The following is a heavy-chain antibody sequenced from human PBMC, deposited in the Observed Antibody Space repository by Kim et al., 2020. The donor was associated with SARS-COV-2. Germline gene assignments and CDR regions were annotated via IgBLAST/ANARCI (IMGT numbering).Heavy chain of an antibody. CDR1: GGSISSSSYY. CDR2: IYYSGST. Sequence: SETLSLTCTVSGGSISSSSYYWGWIRQPPGKGLEWIGSIYYSGSTYYNPSLKSRVTISVDTSKNQFSLKLSSVTAADTAVYYCARVRSSGWYGMDVWGQGTTVTVSS. V-gene: IGHV4-39*07. CDR3: ARVRSSGWYGMDV. D-gene: IGHD6-19*01. J-gene: IGHJ6*02.